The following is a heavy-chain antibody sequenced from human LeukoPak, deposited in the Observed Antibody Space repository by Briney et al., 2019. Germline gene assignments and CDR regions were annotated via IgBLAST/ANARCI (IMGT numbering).Heavy chain of an antibody. D-gene: IGHD1-26*01. V-gene: IGHV3-23*01. CDR3: AKVYHKGNGIYDAFDL. J-gene: IGHJ3*01. CDR2: ICSAELT. CDR1: GFTFNTYA. Sequence: GGSLRLSCAASGFTFNTYAMSWVRQAPGKGLDWVSTICSAELTYYTASVQSRLTVSIDDSKNTLNLQMNSLRPGDTALYDCAKVYHKGNGIYDAFDLWGQGTMVSVSS.